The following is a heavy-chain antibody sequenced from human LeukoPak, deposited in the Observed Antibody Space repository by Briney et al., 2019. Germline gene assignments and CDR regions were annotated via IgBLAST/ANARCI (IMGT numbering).Heavy chain of an antibody. V-gene: IGHV4-34*01. CDR2: IHHSGTT. CDR1: GESFSAYY. Sequence: SETLSLTCAVYGESFSAYYWSWISQAPGKTLEWIGEIHHSGTTNYNPSLKSRVNILIDPSKKQFSLKLSSVTAADTAVYYCARPPASRYSSGWYAFDIWGQGTMVTVSS. CDR3: ARPPASRYSSGWYAFDI. J-gene: IGHJ3*02. D-gene: IGHD6-19*01.